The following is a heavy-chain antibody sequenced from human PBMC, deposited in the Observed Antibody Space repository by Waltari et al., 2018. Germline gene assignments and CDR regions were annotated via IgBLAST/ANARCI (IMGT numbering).Heavy chain of an antibody. Sequence: EVQLLESGGGLVQPGGSLRLSCAASGFTFSSYGMSWVRQAPGKGPEWVSAISGGIDYIYYADSVRGRFTISRDNSKNTLYLQMSSLKAEDTAVYYCTKGGVVTAWDEYWGQGTLVTVSS. CDR2: ISGGIDYI. D-gene: IGHD2-21*02. J-gene: IGHJ4*02. CDR1: GFTFSSYG. CDR3: TKGGVVTAWDEY. V-gene: IGHV3-23*01.